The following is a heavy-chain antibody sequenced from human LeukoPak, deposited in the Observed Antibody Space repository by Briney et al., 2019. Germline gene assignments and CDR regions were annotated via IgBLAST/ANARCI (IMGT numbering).Heavy chain of an antibody. V-gene: IGHV3-23*01. Sequence: PGGSLRLSCAASGFTFSSYSMNWVRQVPGKGLEWVSAISISGSSTFYADSVKGRSTISRDNSKNTLYVQMNSLRAEDTAQYYCARQVGYCTNGNCYFDYWGQGTLVTVSS. CDR2: ISISGSST. J-gene: IGHJ4*02. CDR1: GFTFSSYS. D-gene: IGHD2-8*01. CDR3: ARQVGYCTNGNCYFDY.